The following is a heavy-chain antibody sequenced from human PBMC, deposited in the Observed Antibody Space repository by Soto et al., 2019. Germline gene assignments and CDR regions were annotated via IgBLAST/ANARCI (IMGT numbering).Heavy chain of an antibody. D-gene: IGHD1-26*01. CDR1: GYTFTGYY. CDR3: ARGGDIVGATYY. J-gene: IGHJ4*02. Sequence: ASVKVSCKASGYTFTGYYMHWVRQAPGQGLEWMGWINPNRGGTNYAQKFQGRVTMTRDTSISTSYMELSMLRSDDTAVYYCARGGDIVGATYYWGQGTLVTVYS. CDR2: INPNRGGT. V-gene: IGHV1-2*02.